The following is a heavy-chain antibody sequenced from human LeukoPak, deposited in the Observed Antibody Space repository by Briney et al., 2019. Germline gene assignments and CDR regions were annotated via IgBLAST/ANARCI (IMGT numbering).Heavy chain of an antibody. CDR2: ICSSGTD. Sequence: PSETLSLTCTVSGGSVKTNAYFWDWLRQSAGTGLEWVGRICSSGTDDYHPSLHSCVTMSLNTSKNHFSLKLRSATASDTAVYYCARYSEAYGHLPPAPDLWRQGTMVAVAS. CDR1: GGSVKTNAYF. D-gene: IGHD6-13*01. J-gene: IGHJ3*01. V-gene: IGHV4-39*02. CDR3: ARYSEAYGHLPPAPDL.